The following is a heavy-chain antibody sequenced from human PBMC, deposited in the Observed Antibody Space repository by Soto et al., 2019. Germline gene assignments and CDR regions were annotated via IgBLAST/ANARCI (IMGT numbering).Heavy chain of an antibody. J-gene: IGHJ4*02. Sequence: PGGSLRLSCAASGFSFSDAGIHWVRQASGKGLEWVGRIRTKTNYYATAYGASVRGRFTISRDDSKNTAYLQMNSLKTEDTAVYYCTRLHFIVEPGINYWGQGTLVTVS. D-gene: IGHD6-13*01. CDR2: IRTKTNYYAT. V-gene: IGHV3-73*01. CDR1: GFSFSDAG. CDR3: TRLHFIVEPGINY.